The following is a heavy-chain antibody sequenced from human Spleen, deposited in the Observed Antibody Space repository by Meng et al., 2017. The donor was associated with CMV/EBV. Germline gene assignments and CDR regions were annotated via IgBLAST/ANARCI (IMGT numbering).Heavy chain of an antibody. Sequence: SETLSLTCTVSGGSISSSSYYWGWIRQPPGKGLEWSGSIYYSGSTYYNPSLKSRVSISVDTSKNQFSLKLSSVTAADTAVYYCARHLYGMDVWGQGTTVTVSS. J-gene: IGHJ6*02. V-gene: IGHV4-39*01. CDR3: ARHLYGMDV. CDR1: GGSISSSSYY. CDR2: IYYSGST.